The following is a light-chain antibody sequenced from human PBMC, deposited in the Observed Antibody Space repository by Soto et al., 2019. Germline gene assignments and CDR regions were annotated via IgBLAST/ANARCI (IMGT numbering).Light chain of an antibody. Sequence: DIQLTQSPSSLSASLGDRVTITCRASQSISTHLNWYQQKPGKAPKLLIYAASSLQSGVPSRFSGSGSGTDFALTISGLESDDFATYSCQQSYDSAPYTFGHGTTLDIK. V-gene: IGKV1-39*01. CDR1: QSISTH. CDR3: QQSYDSAPYT. CDR2: AAS. J-gene: IGKJ2*01.